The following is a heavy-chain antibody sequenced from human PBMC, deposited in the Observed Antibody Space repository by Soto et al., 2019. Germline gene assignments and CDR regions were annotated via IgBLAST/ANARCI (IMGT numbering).Heavy chain of an antibody. J-gene: IGHJ5*02. V-gene: IGHV1-69*06. Sequence: QVQLVQSGAEVKKPGSSVKVSCKASGGTFSSYAISWVRQAPGQGLEWMGGSIPIFGTANYAQKFQGRVTITVDKSTSTAYMELSSLRSEDTAVYYCARSFRPCYGDYLNWFAPWCQGTLVTVSS. CDR3: ARSFRPCYGDYLNWFAP. CDR1: GGTFSSYA. CDR2: SIPIFGTA. D-gene: IGHD4-17*01.